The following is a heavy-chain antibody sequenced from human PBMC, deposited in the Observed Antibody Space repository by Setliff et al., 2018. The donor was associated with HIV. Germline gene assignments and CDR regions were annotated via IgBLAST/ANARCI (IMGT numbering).Heavy chain of an antibody. CDR1: GYTFTDYG. Sequence: ASVKVSCKASGYTFTDYGINWVRQAPGQGLEWMGWINTNNGNPTYAQGFTGRFVFSSATSVRTAYLQIVGLKAEDTAVYFCARDDYANTDLDFWGPGTLVTVSS. J-gene: IGHJ4*02. CDR2: INTNNGNP. CDR3: ARDDYANTDLDF. V-gene: IGHV7-4-1*01. D-gene: IGHD4-17*01.